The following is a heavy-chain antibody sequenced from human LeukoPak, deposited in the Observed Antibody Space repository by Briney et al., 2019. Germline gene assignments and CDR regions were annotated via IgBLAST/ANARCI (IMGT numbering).Heavy chain of an antibody. CDR1: GYTLTELS. Sequence: ASVKVSCKVSGYTLTELSMHWVRQAPGKGLEWMGGFDPEDGETIYAQKFQGRVTMTEDTSTDTAYMELSSLRSEDTAVYYCATAGRTAASQGGIDYWGQGTLVTVSS. CDR2: FDPEDGET. CDR3: ATAGRTAASQGGIDY. V-gene: IGHV1-24*01. D-gene: IGHD2-2*01. J-gene: IGHJ4*02.